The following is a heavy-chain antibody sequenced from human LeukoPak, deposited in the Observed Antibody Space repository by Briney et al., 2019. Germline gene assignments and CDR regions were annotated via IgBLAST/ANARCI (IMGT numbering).Heavy chain of an antibody. D-gene: IGHD3-22*01. CDR2: IYPGDSDT. Sequence: GESLKISCKGSEYSSTSYWIGWVRQMPGKGLEWMGIIYPGDSDTRHSPSFQGQVTISADKSISTAYLQWSSLKASDTAIYYCARRSYYDSRGYYNLDYWGQGTLVTVSS. V-gene: IGHV5-51*01. J-gene: IGHJ4*02. CDR1: EYSSTSYW. CDR3: ARRSYYDSRGYYNLDY.